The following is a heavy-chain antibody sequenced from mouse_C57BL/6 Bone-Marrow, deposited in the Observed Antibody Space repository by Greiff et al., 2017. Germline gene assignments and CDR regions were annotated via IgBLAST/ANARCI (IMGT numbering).Heavy chain of an antibody. CDR1: GYTFTSYW. D-gene: IGHD1-1*01. CDR3: ASSPVDYYGGSCALGWFAY. Sequence: QVQLQQSGAELVKPGASVKLSCKASGYTFTSYWMHWVKQRPGQGLEWIGYINPSSGYTKYNQKFKDKATLTADKSSSTAYMQLSSLTYGDAAIYYCASSPVDYYGGSCALGWFAYWDRGTRVTVSA. V-gene: IGHV1-7*01. J-gene: IGHJ3*01. CDR2: INPSSGYT.